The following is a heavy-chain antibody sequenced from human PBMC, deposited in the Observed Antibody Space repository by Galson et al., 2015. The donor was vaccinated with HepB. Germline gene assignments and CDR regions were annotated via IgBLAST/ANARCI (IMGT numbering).Heavy chain of an antibody. CDR2: VRYDGINK. CDR1: GFTFSNYG. V-gene: IGHV3-33*01. Sequence: SLRLSCAASGFTFSNYGMHWVRQAPGTGLEWVAVVRYDGINKYYADSVRGRFTISRDNSMNALYLQMNSLRVEDTAVYYCARGYGSSVYHSQFDYWGQGTLVTVSS. J-gene: IGHJ4*02. CDR3: ARGYGSSVYHSQFDY. D-gene: IGHD6-6*01.